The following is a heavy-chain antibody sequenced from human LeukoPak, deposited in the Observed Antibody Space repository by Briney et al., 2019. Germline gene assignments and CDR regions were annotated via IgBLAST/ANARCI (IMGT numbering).Heavy chain of an antibody. CDR1: GFTFSSYG. Sequence: PGRSLRLSCAASGFTFSSYGMHWVRQAPGKGLEWVAVISYDGSNKYYADSVKGRFTISRDNSRNTLYLQMNSLRAEDTAVYYCAKEVGATERYQWSAFDIWGQGTMVTVSS. CDR2: ISYDGSNK. D-gene: IGHD1-26*01. CDR3: AKEVGATERYQWSAFDI. V-gene: IGHV3-30*18. J-gene: IGHJ3*02.